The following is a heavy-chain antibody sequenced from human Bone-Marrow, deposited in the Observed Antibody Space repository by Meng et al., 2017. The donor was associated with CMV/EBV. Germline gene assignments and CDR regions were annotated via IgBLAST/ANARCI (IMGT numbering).Heavy chain of an antibody. D-gene: IGHD2-15*01. CDR2: ISYDGSNK. V-gene: IGHV3-30-3*01. CDR1: GFTFSSYA. J-gene: IGHJ4*02. CDR3: ARPYPGGGWVPGY. Sequence: GESLKISCAASGFTFSSYAMHWVRQAPGKGLEWVAVISYDGSNKYYADSVKGRFTISRDNSKNTLYLQMNSLRAEDTAVYYCARPYPGGGWVPGYWGQGTRVTGSS.